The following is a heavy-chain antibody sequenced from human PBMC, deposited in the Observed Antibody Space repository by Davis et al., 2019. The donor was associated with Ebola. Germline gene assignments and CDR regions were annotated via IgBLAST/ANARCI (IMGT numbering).Heavy chain of an antibody. CDR2: ITHGGST. D-gene: IGHD4-23*01. V-gene: IGHV4-34*01. CDR1: GGSFSGYY. J-gene: IGHJ4*02. Sequence: MPGGSLRLSCAVYGGSFSGYYWSWIRQPPGKGLEWIGEITHGGSTNYSPSLKSRVTMSVDTSKNQFSLKVRSVTAADTGVYYCARVSDGGNSADSWGQGTLVTVSS. CDR3: ARVSDGGNSADS.